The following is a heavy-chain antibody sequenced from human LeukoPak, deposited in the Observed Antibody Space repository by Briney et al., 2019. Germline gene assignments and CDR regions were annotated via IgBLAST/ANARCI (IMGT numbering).Heavy chain of an antibody. CDR2: IYTSGST. CDR1: GGSISSGSYY. CDR3: AIDSSGKKYYYYGMDV. J-gene: IGHJ6*02. Sequence: SETLSLTCTVSGGSISSGSYYWSWIRQPAGKGLEWIGRIYTSGSTNYNPSLKSRVTISVDTSKNQFSLKLSSVTAADTAVCYCAIDSSGKKYYYYGMDVWGQGTTVTVSS. D-gene: IGHD3-22*01. V-gene: IGHV4-61*02.